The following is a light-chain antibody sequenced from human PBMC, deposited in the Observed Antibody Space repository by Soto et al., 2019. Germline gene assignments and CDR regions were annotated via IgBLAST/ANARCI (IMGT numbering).Light chain of an antibody. Sequence: EIVLTQSPGTLSLSPGERATLSCRASQSGRDMYLAWYQQKPGQPPRLLIYGVSSRAYGIPDRFSGSGSGTEFTLTISSLQSEDSAVYYCHQYNSWPRGTFGPGTKVEIK. CDR1: QSGRDMY. J-gene: IGKJ3*01. CDR2: GVS. CDR3: HQYNSWPRGT. V-gene: IGKV3-20*01.